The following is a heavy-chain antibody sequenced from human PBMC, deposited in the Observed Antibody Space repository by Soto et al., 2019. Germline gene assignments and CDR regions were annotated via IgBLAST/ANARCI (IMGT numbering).Heavy chain of an antibody. CDR1: GDGVSSNSAA. V-gene: IGHV6-1*01. CDR3: ARDALCGSSCHQVFDY. Sequence: SQTLSLTCAISGDGVSSNSAAWNWIRQSPSRGLEWLGRTYYRSKWYNDYAVSVKSRITINPDTSKNQFSLQLNSVTPEDTAVYYCARDALCGSSCHQVFDYWGQGTLVTVSS. CDR2: TYYRSKWYN. J-gene: IGHJ4*02. D-gene: IGHD6-13*01.